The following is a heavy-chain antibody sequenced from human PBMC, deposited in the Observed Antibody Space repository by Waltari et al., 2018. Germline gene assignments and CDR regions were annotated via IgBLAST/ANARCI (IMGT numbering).Heavy chain of an antibody. Sequence: QVQLQESGPGLVKPSETLSLTCTVSGYSISTGYYWGWIRQPPGQGLEWIGSIYHSGSTYYNPSLKSRVTISVDTSKNQFSLKLSSVTAADTAVYYCARDLSGGDYVHYWGQGTLVTVSS. CDR3: ARDLSGGDYVHY. V-gene: IGHV4-38-2*02. CDR1: GYSISTGYY. CDR2: IYHSGST. D-gene: IGHD3-10*01. J-gene: IGHJ4*02.